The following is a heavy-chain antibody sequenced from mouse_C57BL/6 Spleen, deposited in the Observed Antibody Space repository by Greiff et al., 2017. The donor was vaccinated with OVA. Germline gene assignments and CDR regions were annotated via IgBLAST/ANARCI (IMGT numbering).Heavy chain of an antibody. CDR2: IYPGDGDT. J-gene: IGHJ2*01. Sequence: ESGPELVKPGASVKISCKASGYAFSSSWMNWVKQRPGKGLEWIGRIYPGDGDTNYNGKFKGKATLTADKSSSTAYMQLSSLTSEDSAVYFCARDRFFDYWGQGTTLTVSS. CDR3: ARDRFFDY. V-gene: IGHV1-82*01. CDR1: GYAFSSSW.